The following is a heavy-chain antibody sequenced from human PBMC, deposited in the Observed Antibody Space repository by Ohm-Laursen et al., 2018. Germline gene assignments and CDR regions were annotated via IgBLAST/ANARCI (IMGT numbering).Heavy chain of an antibody. CDR3: ARGPYTGRFDP. V-gene: IGHV3-11*01. D-gene: IGHD3-10*01. Sequence: SLRLSCAASGFTFSDYYMSWIRQAPGKGLEWVSYISSSGSIIYYADSVKGRFTISRGNAKKSLYLQMNSLRAEDTAVYYCARGPYTGRFDPRGQGTLVTVSS. CDR1: GFTFSDYY. CDR2: ISSSGSII. J-gene: IGHJ5*02.